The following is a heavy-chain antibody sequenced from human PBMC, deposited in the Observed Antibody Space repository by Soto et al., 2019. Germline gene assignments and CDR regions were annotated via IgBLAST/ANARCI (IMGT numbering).Heavy chain of an antibody. V-gene: IGHV3-23*01. D-gene: IGHD4-17*01. CDR3: ARASAYSDYDLEY. CDR1: GITFSSYA. CDR2: VSGAGGSA. Sequence: GGCLRRSCAAAGITFSSYAMTWVRQAPGKGLEWVSGVSGAGGSAYYADSVKGRFTISRDKSTDTLYLHMNSLRAEDTAVYYCARASAYSDYDLEYRREGXLVTVCS. J-gene: IGHJ4*02.